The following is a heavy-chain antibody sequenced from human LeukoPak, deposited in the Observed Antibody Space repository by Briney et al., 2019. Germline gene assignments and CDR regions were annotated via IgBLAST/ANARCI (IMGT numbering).Heavy chain of an antibody. V-gene: IGHV3-21*01. CDR1: GFTFSSYS. D-gene: IGHD3-3*01. CDR2: ISSSSRYI. J-gene: IGHJ5*02. CDR3: ARDRSITIFGVVSIQVDWFDP. Sequence: GGSLRLSCAASGFTFSSYSMNWVRQAPGKGLKWVSSISSSSRYIYYADSVKGRLTISKDNTKNSLYLQMNILRAEDTAVYYCARDRSITIFGVVSIQVDWFDPWGQGTLVTVSS.